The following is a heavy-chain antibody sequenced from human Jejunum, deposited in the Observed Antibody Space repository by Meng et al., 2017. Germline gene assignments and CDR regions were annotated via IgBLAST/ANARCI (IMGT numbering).Heavy chain of an antibody. V-gene: IGHV3-21*01. D-gene: IGHD5-18*01. Sequence: GESLKISCAASGFTFSSYNMNWVRQAPGKGLEWVSSISSSSSNTYYADSVKGRFTISRDNTKNSLYLQMNSLRDEDTAVYYCTRERGYSYGYSDYWGQGTLVTVSS. CDR2: ISSSSSNT. CDR1: GFTFSSYN. CDR3: TRERGYSYGYSDY. J-gene: IGHJ4*02.